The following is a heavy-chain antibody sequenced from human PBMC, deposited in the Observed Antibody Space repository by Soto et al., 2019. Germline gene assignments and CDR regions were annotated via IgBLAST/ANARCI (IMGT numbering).Heavy chain of an antibody. CDR3: AGEPRYCRGGSCSITGDAFDI. V-gene: IGHV3-66*01. CDR1: GFIVSDTY. Sequence: GGSLRLSCTASGFIVSDTYMNWVRQAPGKGLEWVSVISNRGDTHYADSVRGRFSLSRDIADNTLHLQMNNLRVEDTAVYYCAGEPRYCRGGSCSITGDAFDIWGQGTMVTVSS. D-gene: IGHD2-15*01. CDR2: ISNRGDT. J-gene: IGHJ3*02.